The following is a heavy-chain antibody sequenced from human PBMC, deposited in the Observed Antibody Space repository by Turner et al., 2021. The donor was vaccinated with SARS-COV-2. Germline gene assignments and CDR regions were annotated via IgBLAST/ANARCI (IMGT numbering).Heavy chain of an antibody. CDR1: GFTFSSYG. D-gene: IGHD5-12*01. CDR3: AKGWLQSGDAFDI. CDR2: ISYDGSNK. J-gene: IGHJ3*02. V-gene: IGHV3-30*18. Sequence: QGQLVESGGGVVQPGRYLRLSCAASGFTFSSYGMLWVRQAPGKGLEWVAVISYDGSNKYYADSVKGRFTISRDNSKNTLYLQMNSLRAEDTAVYYCAKGWLQSGDAFDIWGQGTMVTISS.